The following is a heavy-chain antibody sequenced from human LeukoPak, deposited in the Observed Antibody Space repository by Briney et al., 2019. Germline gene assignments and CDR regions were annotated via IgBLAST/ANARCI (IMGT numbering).Heavy chain of an antibody. CDR2: ISASGGST. CDR3: ARGHDYGDYVGMVDY. CDR1: GFTFSSSA. Sequence: GGSLRLSCAASGFTFSSSAMSWVRQVPGKGLEWVSGISASGGSTSYADSVRGRFTISRDNSKNTLYLQMNSLRAEDTAVYYCARGHDYGDYVGMVDYWGQGTLVTVSS. J-gene: IGHJ4*02. D-gene: IGHD4-17*01. V-gene: IGHV3-23*01.